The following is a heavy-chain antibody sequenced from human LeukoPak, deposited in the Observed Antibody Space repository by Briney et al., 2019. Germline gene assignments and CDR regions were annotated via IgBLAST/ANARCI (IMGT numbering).Heavy chain of an antibody. CDR2: INPNSGGT. CDR3: AGYCSSTSCYGGNY. D-gene: IGHD2-2*01. CDR1: GYTFTGYY. Sequence: VSVKVSCEASGYTFTGYYMHWVRQAPGQGLEWMGWINPNSGGTNYAQKFQGRVTMTRDTSISTAYMELSRLRSDDTAVYYCAGYCSSTSCYGGNYWGQGTLVTVSS. V-gene: IGHV1-2*02. J-gene: IGHJ4*02.